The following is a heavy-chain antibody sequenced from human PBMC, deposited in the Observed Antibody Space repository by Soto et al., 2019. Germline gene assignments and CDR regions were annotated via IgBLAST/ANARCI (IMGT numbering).Heavy chain of an antibody. V-gene: IGHV4-39*01. CDR1: GGSISSSSYY. J-gene: IGHJ3*02. CDR2: IYYIGST. CDR3: ARSMGYPDAFDI. D-gene: IGHD5-18*01. Sequence: SETLSLTCTVSGGSISSSSYYWGWIRQPPGKGLECIGIIYYIGSTYYNPSLKSRVTISVDTSKNQFSLKLSSVTAADTAVYYCARSMGYPDAFDIWGQGTMVTVSS.